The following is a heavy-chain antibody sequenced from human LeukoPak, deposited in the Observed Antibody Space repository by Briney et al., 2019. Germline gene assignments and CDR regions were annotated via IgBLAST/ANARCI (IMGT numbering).Heavy chain of an antibody. CDR2: MWSDGSTK. Sequence: TGGSLRLSCAASGFTFSSYGMHWVRQAPGKGLEWVAEMWSDGSTKQYADSVKGRFTISRDNAKNSLYLQMNSLRADDTAVYYCARDRGYTQDYWGQGTLVTVSS. V-gene: IGHV3-33*01. CDR1: GFTFSSYG. D-gene: IGHD5-12*01. CDR3: ARDRGYTQDY. J-gene: IGHJ4*02.